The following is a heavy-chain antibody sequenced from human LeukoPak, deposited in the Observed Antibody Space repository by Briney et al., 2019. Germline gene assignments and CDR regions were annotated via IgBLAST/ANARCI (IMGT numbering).Heavy chain of an antibody. CDR3: ARIRAGGAYFDY. J-gene: IGHJ4*02. Sequence: SETLSLTCTVSGGSIGSGSYYWRWIRQPAGKGLEWIGRIYTSENTNYSPSLKSRVTISVDTSKNQFSLKLNSVTAADTAVYYCARIRAGGAYFDYWGQGTLVTVSS. CDR1: GGSIGSGSYY. CDR2: IYTSENT. D-gene: IGHD4-23*01. V-gene: IGHV4-61*02.